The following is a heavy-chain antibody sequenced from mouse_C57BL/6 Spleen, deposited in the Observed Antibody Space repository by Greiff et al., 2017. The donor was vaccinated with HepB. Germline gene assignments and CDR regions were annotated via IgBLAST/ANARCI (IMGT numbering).Heavy chain of an antibody. J-gene: IGHJ2*01. CDR1: GYTFTSYG. D-gene: IGHD2-4*01. Sequence: QVQLQQSGAELARPGASVKLSCKASGYTFTSYGISWVKQRTGKGLEWIGEIYPRSGNTYYNEKFKGKATLTADKSSSTAYMELRSLTSEDSAVYFCARVEYDYDPFDYWGQGTTLTVSS. CDR2: IYPRSGNT. V-gene: IGHV1-81*01. CDR3: ARVEYDYDPFDY.